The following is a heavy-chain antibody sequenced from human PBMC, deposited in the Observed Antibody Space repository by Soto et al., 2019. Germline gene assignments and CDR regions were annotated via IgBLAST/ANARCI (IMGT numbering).Heavy chain of an antibody. CDR3: ARHFGGGRLPFGSVVYYYGMDV. CDR1: GGSISSSSYY. D-gene: IGHD3-3*01. V-gene: IGHV4-39*01. Sequence: SETLSLTCTVSGGSISSSSYYWGWIRQPPGKGLEWIGSIYYSGSTYYNPSLKSRVTISVDTSKNQFSLKLSSVTAADTAVYYCARHFGGGRLPFGSVVYYYGMDVWGQGTTVTVSS. CDR2: IYYSGST. J-gene: IGHJ6*02.